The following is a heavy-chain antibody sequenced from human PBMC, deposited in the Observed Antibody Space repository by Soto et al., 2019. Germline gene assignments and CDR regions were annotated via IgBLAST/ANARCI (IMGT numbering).Heavy chain of an antibody. CDR1: GGSISSGGYY. CDR3: ARDHPDGSHYGMDV. CDR2: IYYSGST. J-gene: IGHJ6*02. Sequence: QVQLQESGPGLVKPSQTLSLTCTVSGGSISSGGYYWSWIRQHPGKGLEWIGYIYYSGSTYYNPSRKSQITIAVDTSKNQFSLKLSSVTAAGTAVYYCARDHPDGSHYGMDVWGQGTTVTVSS. D-gene: IGHD3-10*01. V-gene: IGHV4-31*01.